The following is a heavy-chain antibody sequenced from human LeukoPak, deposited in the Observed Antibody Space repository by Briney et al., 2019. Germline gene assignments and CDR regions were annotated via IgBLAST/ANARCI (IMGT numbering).Heavy chain of an antibody. CDR2: IYYSGST. Sequence: SETLSLTCTVSGVSISSYYWSWIRQPPGKGLEWIGYIYYSGSTNYNPSLKSRVTISVDTSKNQFSLQLNSVTPEDTAVYYCARESYASSGYCDYWGQGTLVTVSS. J-gene: IGHJ4*02. CDR3: ARESYASSGYCDY. V-gene: IGHV4-59*12. D-gene: IGHD3-22*01. CDR1: GVSISSYY.